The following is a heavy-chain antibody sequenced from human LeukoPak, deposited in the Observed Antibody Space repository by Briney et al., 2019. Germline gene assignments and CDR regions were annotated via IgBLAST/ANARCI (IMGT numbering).Heavy chain of an antibody. CDR3: ATTDY. CDR2: IIPMSGTV. J-gene: IGHJ4*02. V-gene: IGHV1-69*05. CDR1: GGTFTSYT. Sequence: GASVKVSCKASGGTFTSYTVSWVRQAPGQGLEWMGRIIPMSGTVKYAQKFQGRVTITTDESTSTAYMELSSLRSEDTAVYHCATTDYWGQGTLVTVSS.